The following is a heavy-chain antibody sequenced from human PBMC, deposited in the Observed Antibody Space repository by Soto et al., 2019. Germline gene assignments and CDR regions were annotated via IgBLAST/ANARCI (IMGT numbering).Heavy chain of an antibody. CDR3: ARGSWDDVTGHYYMDV. CDR2: TYYRSKWYN. V-gene: IGHV6-1*01. J-gene: IGHJ6*03. CDR1: GDSVSSNSAG. D-gene: IGHD1-1*01. Sequence: QVQLQQSGPGLVKPSQTLSLTCDISGDSVSSNSAGWNWIRQTPSRGLEWLGRTYYRSKWYNNYALSVKSRVTVNPDTAKNQFSLQLNSVTPEDTAVYYCARGSWDDVTGHYYMDVWCKGTTVTVSS.